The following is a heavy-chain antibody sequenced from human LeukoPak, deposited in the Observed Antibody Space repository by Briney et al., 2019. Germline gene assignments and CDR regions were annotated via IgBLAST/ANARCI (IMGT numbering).Heavy chain of an antibody. V-gene: IGHV3-21*01. CDR2: ISSSNTYI. D-gene: IGHD2-2*02. CDR1: AFNFIDNG. Sequence: NPGRCLRLSCSVAAFNFIDNGMPWVRHAPGKGRGWGSSISSSNTYIYYRDSVKGRFTISRDNAKNSLSLQMSSLRDEDTAVYYCARGYCSGTSCYMFAYWGQGTRVTVSS. J-gene: IGHJ4*02. CDR3: ARGYCSGTSCYMFAY.